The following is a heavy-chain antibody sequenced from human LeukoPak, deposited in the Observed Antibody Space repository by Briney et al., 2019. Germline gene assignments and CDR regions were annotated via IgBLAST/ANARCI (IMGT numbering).Heavy chain of an antibody. CDR2: IYYSGST. D-gene: IGHD1-26*01. V-gene: IGHV4-59*01. J-gene: IGHJ4*02. CDR1: GGSISSYY. CDR3: ARASGSYTDY. Sequence: SETLSLTCTVSGGSISSYYLSWIRQPQGKGLEWIGYIYYSGSTNYNPSLKSRVTISVDTSKNQFSLKLSSVTAADTAVYYCARASGSYTDYWGQGNVVTVSS.